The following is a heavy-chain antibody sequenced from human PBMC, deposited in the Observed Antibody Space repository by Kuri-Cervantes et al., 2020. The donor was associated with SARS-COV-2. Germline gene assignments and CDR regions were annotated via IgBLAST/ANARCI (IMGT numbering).Heavy chain of an antibody. J-gene: IGHJ4*02. V-gene: IGHV4-38-2*01. Sequence: SETLSLTCAVSGYSIRSGYYWGWIRQPPGKGLEWIGSIYNSGSTYYNPSLKSRVTISVDTSKNQFSLKLSSVTAADTAVYYCAKTYYYDSSGYFSRRPNFTFDYWGQGTLVTVSS. D-gene: IGHD3-22*01. CDR1: GYSIRSGYY. CDR3: AKTYYYDSSGYFSRRPNFTFDY. CDR2: IYNSGST.